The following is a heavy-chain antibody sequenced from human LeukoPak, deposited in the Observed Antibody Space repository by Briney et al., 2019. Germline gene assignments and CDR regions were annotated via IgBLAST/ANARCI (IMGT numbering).Heavy chain of an antibody. D-gene: IGHD2-8*01. J-gene: IGHJ4*02. CDR2: IYYNGDT. CDR1: GGSVSNSLYY. CDR3: ASRRSSGVCDY. V-gene: IGHV4-61*01. Sequence: SETLSLTCTVSGGSVSNSLYYWSWIRQPPGKGLEWIGYIYYNGDTNYNPSLKSRVIISIDTSSNQFSLKLNSMTAADTAVYYCASRRSSGVCDYWGQGILVTVSS.